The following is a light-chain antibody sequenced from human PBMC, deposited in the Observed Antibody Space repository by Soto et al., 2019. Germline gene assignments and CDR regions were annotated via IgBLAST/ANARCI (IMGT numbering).Light chain of an antibody. Sequence: DIQMTQSPSTLSASVGDRVTITCRASQSISSWLAWYQQKPGKAPKVLISKASTLQSGVPSRFSGSRSATEFTLTVSSLQPDDFATYYCQQYHSYPYTFGQGTKLEIE. J-gene: IGKJ2*01. V-gene: IGKV1-5*03. CDR3: QQYHSYPYT. CDR2: KAS. CDR1: QSISSW.